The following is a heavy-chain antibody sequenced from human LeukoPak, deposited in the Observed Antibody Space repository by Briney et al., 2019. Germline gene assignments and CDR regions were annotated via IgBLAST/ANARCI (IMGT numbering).Heavy chain of an antibody. Sequence: GASVKVSCKASGYTFTGYYINWVRQATGQGLEWMGWMNPNSGNTGYAQKFQGRVTMTRNTSISTAYMELSSLRSEDTAVYYCARGVQLAASDYYGMDVWGQGTTVTVSS. CDR1: GYTFTGYY. V-gene: IGHV1-8*02. D-gene: IGHD6-6*01. CDR3: ARGVQLAASDYYGMDV. CDR2: MNPNSGNT. J-gene: IGHJ6*02.